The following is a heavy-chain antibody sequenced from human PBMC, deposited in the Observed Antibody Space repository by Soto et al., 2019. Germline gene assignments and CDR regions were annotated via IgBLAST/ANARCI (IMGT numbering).Heavy chain of an antibody. V-gene: IGHV1-69*01. CDR2: IVPMLGTP. Sequence: QVQLVQSGAEVKEPGSSVRVSCKASGGTFGNFIMNWVRQTPGQGLEWMGGIVPMLGTPTYAEKFKGRVTISATGSTSTMYMEVTSLRSEDTAIYYCARNGTYSSSLSQYSGMDVWGQGTTVTVSS. J-gene: IGHJ6*02. D-gene: IGHD1-26*01. CDR1: GGTFGNFI. CDR3: ARNGTYSSSLSQYSGMDV.